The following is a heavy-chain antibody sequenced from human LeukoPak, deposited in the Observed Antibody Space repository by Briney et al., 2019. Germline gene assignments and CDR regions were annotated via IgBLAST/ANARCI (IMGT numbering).Heavy chain of an antibody. D-gene: IGHD3-22*01. CDR1: GFTFSSYD. CDR3: ARGSHYYDSSGHMGFDAFDI. V-gene: IGHV3-13*01. J-gene: IGHJ3*02. Sequence: GGSLRLSCAAAGFTFSSYDMHWVRQATGKGLEWVSAIGTAGDTYYPGSVKGRFTISRENAKNSLYLQMNSLRAGDTAVYYCARGSHYYDSSGHMGFDAFDIWGQGTMVTASS. CDR2: IGTAGDT.